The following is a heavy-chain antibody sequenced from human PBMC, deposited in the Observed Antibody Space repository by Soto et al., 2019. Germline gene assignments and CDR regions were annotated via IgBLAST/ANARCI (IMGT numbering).Heavy chain of an antibody. CDR2: IYSTGTT. CDR1: GFTVGNNY. J-gene: IGHJ4*02. CDR3: AKDGRGSGSHYNSFGY. D-gene: IGHD3-10*01. Sequence: EVQLVESGGGLIQPGGSLKLSCAASGFTVGNNYMSWVRQAPGKGLEWVSLIYSTGTTKYADSVKGRFTVSRDNAKITLYPQMNSLRAEDTAVYYCAKDGRGSGSHYNSFGYWGQGTLVTVSS. V-gene: IGHV3-53*01.